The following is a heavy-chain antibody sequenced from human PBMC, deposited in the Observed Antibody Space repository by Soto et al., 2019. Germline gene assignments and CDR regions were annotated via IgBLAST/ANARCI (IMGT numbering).Heavy chain of an antibody. V-gene: IGHV3-9*01. CDR1: GFTFDDYA. D-gene: IGHD3-10*01. J-gene: IGHJ5*02. CDR3: AKDIRYYCSGSPPSGGFDP. Sequence: EVQLVESGGGLVQPGRSLRLSCAASGFTFDDYAMHWVRHAPGKGMEWVSGLSWNSGSIGYADSVKGRFTISRDNAKNFLYLQMNSLRAEDTALYYCAKDIRYYCSGSPPSGGFDPWGQGTLVTVSS. CDR2: LSWNSGSI.